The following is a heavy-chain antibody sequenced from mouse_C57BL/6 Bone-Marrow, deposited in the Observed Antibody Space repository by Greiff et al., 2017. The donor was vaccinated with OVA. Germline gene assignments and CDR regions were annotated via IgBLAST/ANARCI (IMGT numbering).Heavy chain of an antibody. J-gene: IGHJ3*01. CDR2: IYPGSGNT. V-gene: IGHV1-76*01. Sequence: QVQLQQSGAELVRPGASVKLSCKASGYTFTDYYINWVKQRPGQGLEWIARIYPGSGNTYYNEKFKGKATLTAEKSSSTAYMQLSSLTSEDSAVYFCEAVVERFAYWGQGTLVTVSA. D-gene: IGHD1-1*01. CDR1: GYTFTDYY. CDR3: EAVVERFAY.